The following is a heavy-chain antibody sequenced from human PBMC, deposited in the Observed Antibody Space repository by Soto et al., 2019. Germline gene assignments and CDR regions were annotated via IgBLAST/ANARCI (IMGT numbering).Heavy chain of an antibody. V-gene: IGHV1-69*12. CDR3: ARAHLKSDIVVVVAATPNWFDP. CDR1: GGTFSSYA. CDR2: IIPIFGTA. D-gene: IGHD2-15*01. J-gene: IGHJ5*02. Sequence: QVQLVQSGAEVKKPGSSVKVSCKASGGTFSSYAISWVRQAPGQGLEWMGGIIPIFGTANYAQKFQGRVTITADESTSTAYMELSSLRSEDTAVYYCARAHLKSDIVVVVAATPNWFDPWGQGTLVTVSS.